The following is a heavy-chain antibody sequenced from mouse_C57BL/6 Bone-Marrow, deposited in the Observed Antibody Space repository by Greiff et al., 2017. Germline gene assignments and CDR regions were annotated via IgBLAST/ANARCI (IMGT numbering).Heavy chain of an antibody. Sequence: VQLQQPRAELVKPGASVKRSCKASAYTFTSYWMHWVKPRPGRGLEWIGRLGPNSGGTKYNEKFRSKATLTVDKPSSTAYMQLSSLISEDRAGYYWARGRAWLAKWGQGNLVNVAA. J-gene: IGHJ3*01. CDR3: ARGRAWLAK. CDR2: LGPNSGGT. V-gene: IGHV1-72*01. CDR1: AYTFTSYW.